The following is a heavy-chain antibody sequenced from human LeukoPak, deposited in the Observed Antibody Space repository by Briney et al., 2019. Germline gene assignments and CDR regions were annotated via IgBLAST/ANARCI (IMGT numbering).Heavy chain of an antibody. CDR1: TFTFGNYW. Sequence: GGSLRLSCAASTFTFGNYWMSWVRQAPGKGLEWVANIKEDGSEEYYVDSVKGRFTISRDNTKNSLYLQMNSLRAEDTAVYYCARVVEYYDYVWGSYRTDLFDYWGQGTLVTVSS. V-gene: IGHV3-7*01. D-gene: IGHD3-16*02. CDR2: IKEDGSEE. J-gene: IGHJ4*02. CDR3: ARVVEYYDYVWGSYRTDLFDY.